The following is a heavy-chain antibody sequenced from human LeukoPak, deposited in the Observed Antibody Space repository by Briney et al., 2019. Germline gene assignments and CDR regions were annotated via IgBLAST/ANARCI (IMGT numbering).Heavy chain of an antibody. Sequence: SETLSLTCTVSGGSISSYYWSWIRQPAGKGLEWIGRLYTSGSTNYNPSLKSRVTMSGDTSKNQLSLKLRSVTAADTAAYYCARDRDYYDSSGYWTPLDYWGQGTLVTVSS. V-gene: IGHV4-4*07. CDR3: ARDRDYYDSSGYWTPLDY. CDR2: LYTSGST. CDR1: GGSISSYY. D-gene: IGHD3-22*01. J-gene: IGHJ4*02.